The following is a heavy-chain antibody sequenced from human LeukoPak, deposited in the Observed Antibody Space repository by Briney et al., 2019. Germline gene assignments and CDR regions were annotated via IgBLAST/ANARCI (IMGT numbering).Heavy chain of an antibody. Sequence: GXSLRLSCAASGFTFSSYGMHWVRQAPGKGREWVAFIRYDGSNKYYAESVKGRFTISRDNSKNTLYLQMNSLRAEDTAVYYCAKDHHSSSWYLGAFDIWGQGTMVTVSS. CDR2: IRYDGSNK. J-gene: IGHJ3*02. D-gene: IGHD6-13*01. CDR1: GFTFSSYG. V-gene: IGHV3-30*02. CDR3: AKDHHSSSWYLGAFDI.